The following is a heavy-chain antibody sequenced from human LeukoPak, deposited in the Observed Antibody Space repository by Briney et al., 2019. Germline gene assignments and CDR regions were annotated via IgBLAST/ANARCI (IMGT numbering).Heavy chain of an antibody. CDR2: ISYDGSNK. V-gene: IGHV3-30*04. J-gene: IGHJ4*02. Sequence: PGRSLRLSCAASGFTFSSYAMHWVRQAPGKGLEWVAVISYDGSNKYYADSVKGRFTISRDNSKNTLYLQMNSLGAEDTAVYYCARGIAVRSFDYWGQGTLVTVSS. D-gene: IGHD6-19*01. CDR1: GFTFSSYA. CDR3: ARGIAVRSFDY.